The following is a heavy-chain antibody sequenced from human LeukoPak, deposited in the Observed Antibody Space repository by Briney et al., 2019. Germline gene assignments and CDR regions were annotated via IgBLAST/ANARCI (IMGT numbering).Heavy chain of an antibody. Sequence: PSRTLSLTCIVSNVSVGSGAYYWTWIRQPPGKGLEWIGYIYYSGSTNYNPSLKSRVTISVDTSKNQFSLKLSSVTAADTAVYYCARDRGYYYDSHWFDPWGQGTLVTVSS. D-gene: IGHD3-22*01. J-gene: IGHJ5*02. CDR2: IYYSGST. CDR3: ARDRGYYYDSHWFDP. V-gene: IGHV4-61*08. CDR1: NVSVGSGAYY.